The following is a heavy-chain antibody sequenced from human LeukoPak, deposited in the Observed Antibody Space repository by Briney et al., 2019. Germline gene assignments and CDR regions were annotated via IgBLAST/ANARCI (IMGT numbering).Heavy chain of an antibody. CDR1: SYSISSGYY. CDR2: IYHSGST. D-gene: IGHD3-3*01. J-gene: IGHJ5*02. Sequence: SETLSLTCTVSSYSISSGYYWGWIRQPPGKGLEWIGSIYHSGSTYYNPSLKSRVTISVDTSKNQFSLNLNSVTAADTAVYYCARVPHGETIFGVVLYWFDPWGQGTLVIVFS. V-gene: IGHV4-38-2*02. CDR3: ARVPHGETIFGVVLYWFDP.